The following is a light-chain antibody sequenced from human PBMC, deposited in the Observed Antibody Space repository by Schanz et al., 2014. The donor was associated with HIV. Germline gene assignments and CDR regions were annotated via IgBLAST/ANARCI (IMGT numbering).Light chain of an antibody. CDR2: KAS. CDR3: QHYKGYSGT. Sequence: DIQMTQSPSTLSASVGDRVTITCRASQTISDWLAWYQQKPGKAPKLLIYKASSLVSGVPSRFSGGGSGTEFTLAISSLQPDDFATYYCQHYKGYSGTFGQGTKVEIK. J-gene: IGKJ2*01. V-gene: IGKV1-5*03. CDR1: QTISDW.